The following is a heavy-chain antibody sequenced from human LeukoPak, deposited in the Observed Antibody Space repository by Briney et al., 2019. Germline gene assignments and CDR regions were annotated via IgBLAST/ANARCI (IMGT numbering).Heavy chain of an antibody. CDR2: IYPGDSDT. D-gene: IGHD6-13*01. Sequence: GESLKISCKGSGYSFTSYWIGWVRQMPGKGLEWMGIIYPGDSDTRYSPTFQGQVTISADKSISTAYLQWSSLKASDTAMYYCVRRQDSSSRKYYFDYWGQGTLVTVSS. CDR3: VRRQDSSSRKYYFDY. CDR1: GYSFTSYW. V-gene: IGHV5-51*01. J-gene: IGHJ4*02.